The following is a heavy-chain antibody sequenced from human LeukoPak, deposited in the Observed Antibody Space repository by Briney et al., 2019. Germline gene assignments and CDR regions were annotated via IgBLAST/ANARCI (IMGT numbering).Heavy chain of an antibody. CDR1: GFMFTDYW. V-gene: IGHV3-74*01. CDR3: ARGDLNAFTI. Sequence: GGSLRLSCAVSGFMFTDYWMHWVRQAPGKGLVWVSRINTDGSSTTYAGSVKRRFTISRDNAKNTVYLHMNSPTGEDTAVYFCARGDLNAFTIWGQGTKVTVSS. D-gene: IGHD2-21*01. J-gene: IGHJ3*02. CDR2: INTDGSST.